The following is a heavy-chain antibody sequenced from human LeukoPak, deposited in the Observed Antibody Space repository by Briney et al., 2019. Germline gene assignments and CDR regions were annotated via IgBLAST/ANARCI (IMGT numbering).Heavy chain of an antibody. CDR2: IIPIFGTA. D-gene: IGHD6-13*01. V-gene: IGHV1-69*13. Sequence: SVKVSRKASGGTFSSYAISWVRQAPGQGPEWMGGIIPIFGTANYAQKFQGRVTITADESTSTAYMELSSLRSEDTAVYYCAREVGTGSSSWYSYIDYWGQGTLVTVSS. CDR3: AREVGTGSSSWYSYIDY. J-gene: IGHJ4*02. CDR1: GGTFSSYA.